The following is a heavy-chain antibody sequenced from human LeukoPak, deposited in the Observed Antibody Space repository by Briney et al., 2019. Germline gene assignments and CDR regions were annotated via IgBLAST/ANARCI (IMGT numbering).Heavy chain of an antibody. J-gene: IGHJ4*02. CDR1: GFNLSSYG. Sequence: PGRSLRLSCVASGFNLSSYGIDWVRQAPGKGHEWVGVISYDGSNKYYAESVKGRFTISRDISKNTLYLQMNSLRTEDTAVYYCGREKGGSDWLTSGPDYWGQGTLVTVSS. D-gene: IGHD3-9*01. CDR3: GREKGGSDWLTSGPDY. V-gene: IGHV3-30-3*01. CDR2: ISYDGSNK.